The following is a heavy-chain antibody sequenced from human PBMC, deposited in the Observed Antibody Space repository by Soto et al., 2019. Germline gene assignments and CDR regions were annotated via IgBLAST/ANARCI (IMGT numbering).Heavy chain of an antibody. Sequence: ASVKVSCKTSGGTFSSYAISWVRQAPGQGLEWMGGIIPMFGTANYAQKFQGRVTITADESTSTAYMELSSLRSEDTAVYYCARSRANYYDSRGYYYSTSDYWGQGTLVTVSS. V-gene: IGHV1-69*13. D-gene: IGHD3-22*01. CDR2: IIPMFGTA. J-gene: IGHJ4*02. CDR3: ARSRANYYDSRGYYYSTSDY. CDR1: GGTFSSYA.